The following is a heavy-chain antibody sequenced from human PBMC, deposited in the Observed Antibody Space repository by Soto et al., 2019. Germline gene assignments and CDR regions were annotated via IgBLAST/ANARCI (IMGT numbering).Heavy chain of an antibody. CDR3: ALCSTGYYYGMDV. CDR2: IYYSGST. D-gene: IGHD2-2*01. J-gene: IGHJ6*02. CDR1: GGSISSGGYY. V-gene: IGHV4-31*03. Sequence: QVQLQESGPGLVKPSQTLSLTCTVSGGSISSGGYYWSWIRQHPGKGLEWIGYIYYSGSTYYNPSRKSRVTISVDTSKNQFSLKLSSVTAADTAVYYCALCSTGYYYGMDVWGQGTTVTVSS.